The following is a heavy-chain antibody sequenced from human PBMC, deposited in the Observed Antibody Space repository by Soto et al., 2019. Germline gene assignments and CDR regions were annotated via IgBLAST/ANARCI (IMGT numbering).Heavy chain of an antibody. CDR3: ARAPLGYYDILTHPGYMDV. D-gene: IGHD3-9*01. CDR2: ISSSSSYI. V-gene: IGHV3-21*01. Sequence: GGSLRLSCAASGFTFSSYSMNWVRQAPGKGLEWVSSISSSSSYIYYADSVKGRFTISRDNAKNSLYLQMNSLRAEDTAVYYCARAPLGYYDILTHPGYMDVWGKGTTVTVSS. CDR1: GFTFSSYS. J-gene: IGHJ6*03.